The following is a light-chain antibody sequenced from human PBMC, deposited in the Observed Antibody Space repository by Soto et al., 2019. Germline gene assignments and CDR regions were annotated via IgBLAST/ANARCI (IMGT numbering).Light chain of an antibody. CDR3: QQYNNWPFT. V-gene: IGKV3D-15*01. Sequence: EIVMTQSPATLSVSPGERATLSCSASQSVSSNLAWYQQKPAQAPRLLIYGASTRATGIPARFSGSGSGTEFPLTISSLQSEDFAVYCCQQYNNWPFTFGPGTKVDIK. CDR1: QSVSSN. CDR2: GAS. J-gene: IGKJ3*01.